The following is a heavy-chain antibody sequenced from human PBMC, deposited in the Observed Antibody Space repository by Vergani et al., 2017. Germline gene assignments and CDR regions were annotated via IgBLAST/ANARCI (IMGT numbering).Heavy chain of an antibody. Sequence: QVQLQQWGAGLLKPSETLSLTCAVSGGSFSGYYWSWIRQPPGKGLEWIGSIYYSGSTYYNPSLKSRVTISVDTSKNQFSVKLSSVTAADTAVYYCARRSLRSYPNDAFDIWGQGTMVTVSS. CDR3: ARRSLRSYPNDAFDI. J-gene: IGHJ3*02. V-gene: IGHV4-34*01. CDR1: GGSFSGYY. D-gene: IGHD1-26*01. CDR2: IYYSGST.